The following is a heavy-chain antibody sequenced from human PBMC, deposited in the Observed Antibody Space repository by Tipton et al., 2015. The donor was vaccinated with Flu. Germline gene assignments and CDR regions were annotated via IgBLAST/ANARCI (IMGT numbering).Heavy chain of an antibody. J-gene: IGHJ6*02. D-gene: IGHD2-15*01. Sequence: TLSLTCTVSGGSISSGGYYWSWIRQHPGKGLEWIGYIYYSGSTHYNPSLKSRVTISVDTSKNQFSLKLSSVTAADTAVYYCARDTFRYCSGASCLSDYYYYGMDVWGQGTTVTVSS. CDR3: ARDTFRYCSGASCLSDYYYYGMDV. V-gene: IGHV4-31*03. CDR1: GGSISSGGYY. CDR2: IYYSGST.